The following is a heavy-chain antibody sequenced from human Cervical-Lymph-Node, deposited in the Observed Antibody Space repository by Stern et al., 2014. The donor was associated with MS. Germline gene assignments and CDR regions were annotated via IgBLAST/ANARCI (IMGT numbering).Heavy chain of an antibody. CDR2: IYASGNT. V-gene: IGHV4-61*02. CDR3: ATSGGRRGDFRDY. CDR1: GGSVSTYNYC. Sequence: QVQLQESGPGLVKPSQTLSLTCTVSGGSVSTYNYCWTWIRQPAGKGLEWIGRIYASGNTNYNPSPKGRVTISLDTSRNQFSLKLTSVTAADTAVYYCATSGGRRGDFRDYWGQGTLVTVSS. D-gene: IGHD4-17*01. J-gene: IGHJ4*02.